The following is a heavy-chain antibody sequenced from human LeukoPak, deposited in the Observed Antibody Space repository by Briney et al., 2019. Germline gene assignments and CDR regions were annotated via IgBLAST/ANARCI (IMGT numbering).Heavy chain of an antibody. J-gene: IGHJ4*02. CDR1: GYTFTSYG. V-gene: IGHV1-18*01. D-gene: IGHD6-6*01. CDR2: ISAYNGNT. Sequence: ASVKVSCKASGYTFTSYGISWVRQAPGQGLEWMGWISAYNGNTNYAQKFQGRVTITADKSTSTAYMELSSLRSEDTAVYYCARDNGARLRLDYWGQGTLVTVSS. CDR3: ARDNGARLRLDY.